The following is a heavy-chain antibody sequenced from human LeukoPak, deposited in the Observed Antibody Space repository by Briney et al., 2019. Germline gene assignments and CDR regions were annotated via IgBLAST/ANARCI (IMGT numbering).Heavy chain of an antibody. CDR3: ARVRAAAGPGGWFDP. CDR1: GGSFSGYY. V-gene: IGHV4-34*01. Sequence: SETLSLTCAVYGGSFSGYYWSWIRQPPGKGLEWIGEINHSGSTNYNPSLKSRVTISADTSKSQFSLKLSSVTAADTAVYYCARVRAAAGPGGWFDPWGQGTLVTVSS. J-gene: IGHJ5*02. CDR2: INHSGST. D-gene: IGHD6-13*01.